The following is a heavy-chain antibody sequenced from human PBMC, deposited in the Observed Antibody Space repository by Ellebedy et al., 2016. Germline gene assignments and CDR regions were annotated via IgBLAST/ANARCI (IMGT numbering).Heavy chain of an antibody. CDR3: ARVGIGRGYGYGMDV. Sequence: GESLKISCAASGFTFSSYGMHWVRQAPGKGLDWVAVIWYDGSNKYYADSVKGRFTISRDNSKNTLYLQMNSLRAEDTAVYYCARVGIGRGYGYGMDVWGQGTTVTVSS. J-gene: IGHJ6*02. D-gene: IGHD5-18*01. V-gene: IGHV3-33*01. CDR1: GFTFSSYG. CDR2: IWYDGSNK.